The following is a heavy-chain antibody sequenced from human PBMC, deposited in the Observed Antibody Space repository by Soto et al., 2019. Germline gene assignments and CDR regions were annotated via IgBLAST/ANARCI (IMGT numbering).Heavy chain of an antibody. CDR1: GFTFDDYT. CDR3: AKGRSSGYPVDY. CDR2: ISWDGGST. D-gene: IGHD3-22*01. V-gene: IGHV3-43*01. Sequence: GGSLRLSCAASGFTFDDYTMHWVRQAPGKGLEWVSLISWDGGSTYYADSVKGRFTISRDNSKNSLYLQMNSLRTEDTALYYCAKGRSSGYPVDYWGQGTLVTVSS. J-gene: IGHJ4*02.